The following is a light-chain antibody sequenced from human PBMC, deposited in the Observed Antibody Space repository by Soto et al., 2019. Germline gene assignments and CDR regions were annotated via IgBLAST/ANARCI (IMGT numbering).Light chain of an antibody. CDR2: GAS. V-gene: IGKV3-15*01. Sequence: IVMTQSPATLSVSPWERATLSCRASQSVSSNLAWYQQKPGQAPRLLIYGASTRATGSPARVSGSGSGTEFTLTISSLQSEDFAVYYCQQYNNWPWTFGQGTKVDIK. CDR3: QQYNNWPWT. CDR1: QSVSSN. J-gene: IGKJ1*01.